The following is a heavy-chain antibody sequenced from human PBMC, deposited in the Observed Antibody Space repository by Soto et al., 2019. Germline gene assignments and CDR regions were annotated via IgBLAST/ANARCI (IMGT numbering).Heavy chain of an antibody. J-gene: IGHJ5*02. CDR3: AREVNSSPARGPNWVDP. Sequence: QMQLQESGPGLVQPSGTLSLTCAVSGDSINNSHWWSWVRQTPGKGLEWIGETYHSGTTNYNPSLKTRVTISIYKSKNQFSLKMNSVTAADTAVYYCAREVNSSPARGPNWVDPWGQGTLVTVSS. CDR2: TYHSGTT. D-gene: IGHD6-13*01. V-gene: IGHV4-4*02. CDR1: GDSINNSHW.